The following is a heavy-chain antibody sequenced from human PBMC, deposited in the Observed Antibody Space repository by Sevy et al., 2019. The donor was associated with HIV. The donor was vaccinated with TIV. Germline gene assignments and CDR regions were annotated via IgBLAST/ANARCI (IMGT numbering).Heavy chain of an antibody. CDR1: GFTFSDYY. D-gene: IGHD4-17*01. J-gene: IGHJ6*02. CDR2: ISGSDGII. V-gene: IGHV3-11*01. CDR3: ARDHVKDGDLGDYYYFAMDV. Sequence: GGSLRLSCAASGFTFSDYYMSWIRQAPGEGLEWISYISGSDGIIYYADSVKGRFTVSRDNSKNSLYLQMSSLRAEDTAVYYCARDHVKDGDLGDYYYFAMDVWGQGTTVTVSS.